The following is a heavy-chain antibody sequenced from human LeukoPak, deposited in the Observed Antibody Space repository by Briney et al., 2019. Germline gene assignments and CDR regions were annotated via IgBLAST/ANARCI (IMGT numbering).Heavy chain of an antibody. Sequence: GGSLRLSCAASGFKFDDYGMSWVRQVPGKGLEWVSGINWNGGSRGYADSVKGRFTISRDNAKNSLYLQINSLRAEDTALYYCAKDSPQALDYWGQGTLVTVSS. CDR3: AKDSPQALDY. CDR1: GFKFDDYG. D-gene: IGHD3-3*02. J-gene: IGHJ4*02. CDR2: INWNGGSR. V-gene: IGHV3-20*04.